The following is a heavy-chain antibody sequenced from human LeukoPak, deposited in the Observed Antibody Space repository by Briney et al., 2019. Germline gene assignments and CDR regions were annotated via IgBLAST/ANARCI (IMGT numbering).Heavy chain of an antibody. V-gene: IGHV3-7*01. Sequence: GGSLRLSCAASGFTFSSHWMSWVRQAPGKGLEWVANIKQDGSEKYYVDSVKGRFTISRDNAKSSLYLQMNSLRAEDTAVYYCARIQYIVGFDYWGQGTLVTVSS. J-gene: IGHJ4*02. D-gene: IGHD2-21*01. CDR1: GFTFSSHW. CDR3: ARIQYIVGFDY. CDR2: IKQDGSEK.